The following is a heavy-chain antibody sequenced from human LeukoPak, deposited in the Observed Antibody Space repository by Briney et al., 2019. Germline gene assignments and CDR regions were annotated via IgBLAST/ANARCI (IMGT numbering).Heavy chain of an antibody. J-gene: IGHJ4*02. Sequence: GGSLRLSCAASGFTFSSYSMNWVRQALGKGLEWVSYISSSSSTIYYADSVKGRFTISRDNAKNSLYLQMNSLRAEDTAVYYCAREGGYSSGWYYFDYWGQGTLVTVSS. D-gene: IGHD6-19*01. CDR1: GFTFSSYS. V-gene: IGHV3-48*01. CDR2: ISSSSSTI. CDR3: AREGGYSSGWYYFDY.